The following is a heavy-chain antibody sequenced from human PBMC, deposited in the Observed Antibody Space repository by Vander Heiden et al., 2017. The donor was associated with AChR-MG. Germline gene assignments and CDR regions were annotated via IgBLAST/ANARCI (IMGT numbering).Heavy chain of an antibody. D-gene: IGHD2-15*01. J-gene: IGHJ3*02. CDR1: GYTFTSYY. CDR3: AILGYCSGGSCIDAFDI. V-gene: IGHV1-46*03. CDR2: INPSGGST. Sequence: QVQLVQSGAEVKKPGASVKVSCKASGYTFTSYYMHWVRQAPGQGLGWMGIINPSGGSTSYAQKFQGRVTMTRDTSTSTVYMELSSLRSEDTAVYYCAILGYCSGGSCIDAFDIWGQGTMVTVSS.